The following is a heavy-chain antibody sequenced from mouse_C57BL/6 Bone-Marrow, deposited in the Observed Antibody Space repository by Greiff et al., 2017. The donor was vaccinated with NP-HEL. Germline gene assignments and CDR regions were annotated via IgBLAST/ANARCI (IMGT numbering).Heavy chain of an antibody. CDR3: TRAYDYDGNFDY. D-gene: IGHD2-4*01. CDR2: ISSGGDYI. CDR1: GFTFSSYA. V-gene: IGHV5-9-1*02. Sequence: EVKLVESGEGLVKPGGSLKLSCAASGFTFSSYAMSWVRQTPEKRLEWVAYISSGGDYIYYADTVKGRFTISRDNARNTLYLQMSSLKSEDTAMYYCTRAYDYDGNFDYWGQGTTLTVSS. J-gene: IGHJ2*01.